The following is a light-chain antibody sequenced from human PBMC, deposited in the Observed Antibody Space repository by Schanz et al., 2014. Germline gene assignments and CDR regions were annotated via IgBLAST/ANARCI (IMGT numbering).Light chain of an antibody. V-gene: IGLV2-14*02. CDR2: EGS. J-gene: IGLJ2*01. Sequence: QSALTQPASVSGSPGESITISCTGTSSDVGNYNLVSWYQQDAGKAPKLIIYEGSKRPSGVSHRFSGSKSGSTASLTVSGLQAEDEADYYCSSYAGSNFVVFGGGTKLTVL. CDR1: SSDVGNYNL. CDR3: SSYAGSNFVV.